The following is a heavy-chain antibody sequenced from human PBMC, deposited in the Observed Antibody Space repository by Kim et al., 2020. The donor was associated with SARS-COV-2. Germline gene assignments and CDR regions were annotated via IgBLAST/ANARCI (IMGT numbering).Heavy chain of an antibody. CDR2: IYHSGST. CDR3: ARRNCSSTSCGGWFDP. Sequence: SETLSLTCAVSGGSISSSNWWSWVRQPPGKGLEWIGEIYHSGSTNYNPSLKSRVTISVDKSKNQFSLKLSSVTAADTAVYYCARRNCSSTSCGGWFDPWGQGTLVTVSS. CDR1: GGSISSSNW. J-gene: IGHJ5*02. V-gene: IGHV4-4*02. D-gene: IGHD2-2*01.